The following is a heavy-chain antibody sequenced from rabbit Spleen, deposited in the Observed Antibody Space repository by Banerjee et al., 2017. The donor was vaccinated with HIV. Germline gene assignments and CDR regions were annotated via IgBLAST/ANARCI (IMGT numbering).Heavy chain of an antibody. CDR3: VRDGDGTNVFWYFNF. CDR1: GFSFNSNYY. Sequence: QEQLVESGGGLVQPEGSLTLTCTASGFSFNSNYYMCWVRQAPGKGLEWIGCIHTRSGGSIYYATWAKGRFTISKTSPTTVTLQMTSLTAADTATYFCVRDGDGTNVFWYFNFWGPGTLVTVS. CDR2: IHTRSGGSI. V-gene: IGHV1S45*01. D-gene: IGHD7-1*01. J-gene: IGHJ4*01.